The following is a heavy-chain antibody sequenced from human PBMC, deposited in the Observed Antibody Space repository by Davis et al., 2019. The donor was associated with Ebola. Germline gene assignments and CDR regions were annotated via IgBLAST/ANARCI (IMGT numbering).Heavy chain of an antibody. Sequence: GSLRLSCSVSDGSISDSNYYWGWIRQSPGRGLEWIGNIYHSGSTDYNPSLKSRVTILVDLSKSQFSLKLKSATAADTAIYYCARDSSGHYDAFDVWGQGTRVTVSS. CDR2: IYHSGST. D-gene: IGHD3-22*01. J-gene: IGHJ3*01. CDR1: DGSISDSNYY. CDR3: ARDSSGHYDAFDV. V-gene: IGHV4-39*07.